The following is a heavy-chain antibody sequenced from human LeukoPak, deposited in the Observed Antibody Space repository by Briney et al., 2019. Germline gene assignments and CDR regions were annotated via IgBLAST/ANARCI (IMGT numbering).Heavy chain of an antibody. CDR3: ARAVGASISKNWFDP. Sequence: SETLSLTCTVSGGSISSSSYYWGWIRPPPGKGLEWVGNIYYRGTTYYNPSLKSRVTISLETSKNQFSLRLTSVTAADTAVYYCARAVGASISKNWFDPWGQGTLVTVSS. CDR2: IYYRGTT. CDR1: GGSISSSSYY. D-gene: IGHD1-26*01. V-gene: IGHV4-39*07. J-gene: IGHJ5*02.